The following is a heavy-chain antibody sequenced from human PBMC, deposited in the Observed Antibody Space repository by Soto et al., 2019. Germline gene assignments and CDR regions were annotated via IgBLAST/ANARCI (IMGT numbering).Heavy chain of an antibody. CDR1: GGSFSGYY. CDR2: INHSGST. J-gene: IGHJ5*02. CDR3: ARGTFITMVRGVRGGGWFDP. D-gene: IGHD3-10*01. V-gene: IGHV4-34*01. Sequence: SETLSLTCAVYGGSFSGYYWSWIRQPPGKALEWIGEINHSGSTNYNPSLKSRVTISVDTSKNQFSLKLSSVTAADTAVYYCARGTFITMVRGVRGGGWFDPWGQGTLVTVSS.